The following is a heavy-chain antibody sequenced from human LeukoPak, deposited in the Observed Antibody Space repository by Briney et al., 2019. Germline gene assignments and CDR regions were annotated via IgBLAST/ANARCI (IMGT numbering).Heavy chain of an antibody. D-gene: IGHD6-13*01. Sequence: GASVKVSCKASGYTFTSYGISWVRQAPGQGLEWMGWISAYNGNTNYAQKLQGRVTMTTDTSTSTAYMELSSLRSEDTAVYYCARGRPAAGTDYYYYYMDVWGKGTTVTISS. J-gene: IGHJ6*03. V-gene: IGHV1-18*01. CDR1: GYTFTSYG. CDR2: ISAYNGNT. CDR3: ARGRPAAGTDYYYYYMDV.